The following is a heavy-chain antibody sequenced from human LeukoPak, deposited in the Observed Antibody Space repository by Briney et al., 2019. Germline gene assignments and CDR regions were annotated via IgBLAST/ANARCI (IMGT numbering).Heavy chain of an antibody. Sequence: PGGSLRLSCAASGFTFASYAMRWVRQAPGKGLEWVANINHDGSEKYYVDSVRGRFTISRDNAKNSLYLQMNRLRADDTAVYYCARVVPAVTNRFDPWGQGTLVTVSS. D-gene: IGHD2-2*01. V-gene: IGHV3-7*05. CDR1: GFTFASYA. J-gene: IGHJ5*02. CDR3: ARVVPAVTNRFDP. CDR2: INHDGSEK.